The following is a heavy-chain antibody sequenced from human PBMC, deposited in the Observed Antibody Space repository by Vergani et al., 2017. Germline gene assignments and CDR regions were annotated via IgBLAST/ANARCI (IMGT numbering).Heavy chain of an antibody. CDR1: GFTFSSYG. V-gene: IGHV3-33*01. D-gene: IGHD6-19*01. J-gene: IGHJ5*02. CDR2: IWYDGSNK. CDR3: ARDMGVAGTEVADP. Sequence: QVQLVESGGGVVQPGRSLRLSCAASGFTFSSYGMHWVRQAPGKGLEWVAVIWYDGSNKYYADSVKGRFTISRDNSKNTLYLQMNSLRAEDTAVYYCARDMGVAGTEVADPWGQGTLVTVSS.